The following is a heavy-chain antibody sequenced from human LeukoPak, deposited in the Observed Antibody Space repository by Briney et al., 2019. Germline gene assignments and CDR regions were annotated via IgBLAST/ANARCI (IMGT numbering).Heavy chain of an antibody. V-gene: IGHV5-51*01. Sequence: ESLKISCEASGYSFTTFWIGWVRQMPGKGLEWMGIIHPGDSDTTYSPSFQGQVTISADKSINTAYLHWSSLKTSDTAMYYCARQNTGGSGLYWGQGTLVTVSS. CDR1: GYSFTTFW. J-gene: IGHJ4*02. D-gene: IGHD2-8*02. CDR3: ARQNTGGSGLY. CDR2: IHPGDSDT.